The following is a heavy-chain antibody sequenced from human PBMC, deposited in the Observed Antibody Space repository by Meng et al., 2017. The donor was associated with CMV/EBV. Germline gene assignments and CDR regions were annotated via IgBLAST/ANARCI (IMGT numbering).Heavy chain of an antibody. D-gene: IGHD1-14*01. J-gene: IGHJ4*02. CDR1: GGSISSGDYY. Sequence: QAQLQELGPVLVKPSQTLSLTCTVCGGSISSGDYYWSWIRQPPGKGLELIGYIYYSGSTYYNPSLKSRVTISVDTSKNQFSLKLSSVTAADTAVYYCARVMGPNRTPYYFDYWGQGTLVTVSS. CDR2: IYYSGST. V-gene: IGHV4-30-4*08. CDR3: ARVMGPNRTPYYFDY.